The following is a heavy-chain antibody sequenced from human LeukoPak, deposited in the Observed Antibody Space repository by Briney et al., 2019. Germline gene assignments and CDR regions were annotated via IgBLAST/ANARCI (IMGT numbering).Heavy chain of an antibody. J-gene: IGHJ6*03. CDR1: GGTFSSYA. Sequence: SVKVSCKASGGTFSSYAISWVRQAPGQGLEWMGGIIPIFGTANYAQKFQGRVTITADESTSTAYMELSSLRSEDTAVYYCARDRSRFYYMDVWGKGSTVTISS. CDR3: ARDRSRFYYMDV. CDR2: IIPIFGTA. V-gene: IGHV1-69*13.